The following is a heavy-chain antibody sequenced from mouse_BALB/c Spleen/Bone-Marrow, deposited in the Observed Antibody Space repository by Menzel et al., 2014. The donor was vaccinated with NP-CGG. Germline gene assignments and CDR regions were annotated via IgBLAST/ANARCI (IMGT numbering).Heavy chain of an antibody. CDR1: GFSLTGYG. CDR3: AREKYGNYYAMDY. J-gene: IGHJ4*01. CDR2: IWGDGTT. V-gene: IGHV2-6-7*01. D-gene: IGHD2-10*02. Sequence: QVQLQQSGPGLVAPSQSLSITCTVSGFSLTGYGVNWVRQPPGKGLEWLGMIWGDGTTDYNSALKSRLSINKDNSKSQDFLKMNSLQTDDTARYYCAREKYGNYYAMDYWGQGTSVTVSP.